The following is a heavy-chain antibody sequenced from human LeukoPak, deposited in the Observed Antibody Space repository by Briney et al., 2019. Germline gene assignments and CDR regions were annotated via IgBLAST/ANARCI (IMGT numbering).Heavy chain of an antibody. D-gene: IGHD3-22*01. CDR3: ASVNTASSGP. Sequence: PSETLSLTCAVYGGSFSGYYWSWIRQPPGKGLEWIGEINHSGSTNYNPSLKSRVTISVDTSKNQFSLKLSSVTAADTAVYYCASVNTASSGPWGQGTLVTVSS. CDR2: INHSGST. V-gene: IGHV4-34*01. J-gene: IGHJ4*02. CDR1: GGSFSGYY.